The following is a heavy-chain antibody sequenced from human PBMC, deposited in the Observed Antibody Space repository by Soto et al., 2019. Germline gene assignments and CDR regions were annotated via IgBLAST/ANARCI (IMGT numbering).Heavy chain of an antibody. J-gene: IGHJ5*02. CDR3: ARDLAAAGTSWRGWFDP. CDR2: IWYDGSNK. D-gene: IGHD6-13*01. Sequence: QVQLVESGGGVVQPGRSLRLSCAASGFTFSSYGMHWVRQAPGKGLEWVAVIWYDGSNKYYADSVKGRFTISRDNSKNTLYQQMNSLRDEDTAVYYCARDLAAAGTSWRGWFDPWGQGTLVTVSS. CDR1: GFTFSSYG. V-gene: IGHV3-33*01.